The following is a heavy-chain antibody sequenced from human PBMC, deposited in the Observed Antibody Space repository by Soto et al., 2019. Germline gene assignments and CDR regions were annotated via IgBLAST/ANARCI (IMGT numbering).Heavy chain of an antibody. Sequence: SLTCSVSGDSIRSYYWTWIRQPPGKGLELIGYIYYSGSTRYNPSLKSRFTISRVNSKNTLYLQMNSLRAEDTAVYYCAKESPFTIFGVVPLPGPYYYYYYGMDVWGQGTTVTVSS. V-gene: IGHV4-59*01. J-gene: IGHJ6*02. CDR2: IYYSGST. CDR3: AKESPFTIFGVVPLPGPYYYYYYGMDV. D-gene: IGHD3-3*01. CDR1: GDSIRSYY.